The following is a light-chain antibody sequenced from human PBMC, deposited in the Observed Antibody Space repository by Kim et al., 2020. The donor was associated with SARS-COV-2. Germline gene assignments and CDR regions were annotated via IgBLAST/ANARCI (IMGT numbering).Light chain of an antibody. J-gene: IGLJ3*02. Sequence: ALGQTVRITCQGDSLRIYYASWYQQKPGQAPVLVIYGKNNRTSGIPDRFSGSSSGNTASLTITGAQAEDEADYYCNSRDSSGNHWVFGGGTKLTVL. CDR1: SLRIYY. CDR3: NSRDSSGNHWV. CDR2: GKN. V-gene: IGLV3-19*01.